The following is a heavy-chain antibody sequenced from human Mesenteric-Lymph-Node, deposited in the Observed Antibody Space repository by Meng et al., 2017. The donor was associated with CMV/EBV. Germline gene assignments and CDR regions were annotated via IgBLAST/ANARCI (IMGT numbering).Heavy chain of an antibody. CDR1: GGSVSSGSYY. Sequence: SETLSLTCTVSGGSVSSGSYYWSWIRQPPGKGLEWIGYIYYSGSTNYNPSLKSRVTISVDTSKNQFSLNLSSVTAADTAVYYCARANFGVVRNYYYYYGMDVWGQGTTVTVSS. D-gene: IGHD3-3*01. CDR2: IYYSGST. V-gene: IGHV4-61*01. CDR3: ARANFGVVRNYYYYYGMDV. J-gene: IGHJ6*02.